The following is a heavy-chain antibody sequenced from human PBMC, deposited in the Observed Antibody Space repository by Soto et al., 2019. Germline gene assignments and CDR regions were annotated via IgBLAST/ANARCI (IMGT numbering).Heavy chain of an antibody. CDR3: ARGSVIDSSSYFQH. CDR2: INHSGST. J-gene: IGHJ1*01. V-gene: IGHV4-34*01. D-gene: IGHD6-6*01. CDR1: GGSFSGCY. Sequence: PSETLSLTCGVYGGSFSGCYWSWIRQPPGKGLEWIGEINHSGSTNYNPSLKSRVTISVDTSKNQFSLKLSSVTAADTAVYYCARGSVIDSSSYFQHWGQGTLVTVSS.